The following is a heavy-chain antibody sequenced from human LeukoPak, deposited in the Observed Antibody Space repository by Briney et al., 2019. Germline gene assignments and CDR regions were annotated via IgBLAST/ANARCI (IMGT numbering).Heavy chain of an antibody. V-gene: IGHV4-61*05. D-gene: IGHD6-6*01. CDR3: ARQGSSYYYYYGMDV. CDR2: IYYSGST. J-gene: IGHJ6*02. Sequence: SETLSLTCTVSGGSISSSSYYWGWIRQPPGKGLEWIGYIYYSGSTNYNPSLKSRVTISVDTSKNQFSLKLSSVTAADTAVYYCARQGSSYYYYYGMDVWGQGTTVTVSS. CDR1: GGSISSSSYY.